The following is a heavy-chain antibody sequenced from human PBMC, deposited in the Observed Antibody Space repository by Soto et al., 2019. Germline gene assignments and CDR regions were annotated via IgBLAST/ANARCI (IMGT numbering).Heavy chain of an antibody. D-gene: IGHD5-12*01. CDR3: ARYSGYEGLRFDP. CDR1: GGSISSGDYY. Sequence: QVQLQESGPGRVKPSQTLSLTCTVSGGSISSGDYYWSWIRQPPGKGLEWIGYMYYSGSTYYNPSLKSRVTISVDTSKNQFSLKLSSVTAADTAVYYCARYSGYEGLRFDPWGQGTLVTVSS. J-gene: IGHJ5*02. CDR2: MYYSGST. V-gene: IGHV4-30-4*01.